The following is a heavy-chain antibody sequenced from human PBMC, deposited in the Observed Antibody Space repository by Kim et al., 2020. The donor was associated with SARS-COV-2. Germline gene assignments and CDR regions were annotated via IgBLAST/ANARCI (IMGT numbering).Heavy chain of an antibody. J-gene: IGHJ5*02. CDR3: SRTS. CDR1: GFTLSNGG. Sequence: GGSLRLSCVGSGFTLSNGGMFWVRQPPGKGLECVCAISDTGTLTYYADSVRGRFTVFRDTSTQTLFLQMDNLRFEDTGVYYCSRTSWGQGTLVTVSS. V-gene: IGHV3-23*01. CDR2: ISDTGTLT.